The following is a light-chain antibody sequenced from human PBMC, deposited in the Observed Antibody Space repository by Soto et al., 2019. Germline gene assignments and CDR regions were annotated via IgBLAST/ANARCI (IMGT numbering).Light chain of an antibody. CDR3: SSYTCSSTLV. CDR1: SSDVGGYKY. J-gene: IGLJ7*01. V-gene: IGLV2-14*01. Sequence: QSALTQPASVSGSPGQSITISCTGTSSDVGGYKYVSWYQQKSGKAPKLMIYEVSNRPSGVSNRFSGSKSGNTASLTISGLQAEDEAYYYCSSYTCSSTLVFGGGTQLTVL. CDR2: EVS.